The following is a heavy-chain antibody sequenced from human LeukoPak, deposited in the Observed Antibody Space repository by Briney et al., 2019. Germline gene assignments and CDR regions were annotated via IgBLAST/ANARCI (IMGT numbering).Heavy chain of an antibody. Sequence: ASVKVSCKASGYTFTSYGISWVRQAPGQGLEWMGWISAYNGNTNQAQKFQGRVTMTTDTSTSTAYMELRSLRSDDTALYYCARDGTRAYNWFDPWGQGTQVTVSS. CDR1: GYTFTSYG. CDR2: ISAYNGNT. J-gene: IGHJ5*02. D-gene: IGHD1-26*01. V-gene: IGHV1-18*01. CDR3: ARDGTRAYNWFDP.